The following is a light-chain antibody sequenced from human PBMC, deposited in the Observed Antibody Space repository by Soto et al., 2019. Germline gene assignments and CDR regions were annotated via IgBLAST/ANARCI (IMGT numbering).Light chain of an antibody. Sequence: QSVLTQPPSASGSPGQSVTISCTGISSDVGGYNYVSWYQHHPGKAPKLIIYEVYKRPSGVPDRFSGSKSGNTAALTVSGLQAEDEADYYCSSYVGTNSYVFGTGTRSPS. CDR1: SSDVGGYNY. CDR2: EVY. V-gene: IGLV2-8*01. J-gene: IGLJ1*01. CDR3: SSYVGTNSYV.